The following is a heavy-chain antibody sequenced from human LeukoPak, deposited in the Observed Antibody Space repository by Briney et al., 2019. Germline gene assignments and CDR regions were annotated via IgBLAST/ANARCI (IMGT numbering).Heavy chain of an antibody. CDR3: ASGYSYGLRTDY. CDR2: INHSGST. Sequence: SETLSLTCAVYGGSFSGYYWSWIRQPPGEGLEWIGEINHSGSTNYNPSLKSRVTISVDTSKNQFSLKLSSVTAADTAVYYCASGYSYGLRTDYWGQGTLVTVSS. J-gene: IGHJ4*02. D-gene: IGHD5-18*01. V-gene: IGHV4-34*01. CDR1: GGSFSGYY.